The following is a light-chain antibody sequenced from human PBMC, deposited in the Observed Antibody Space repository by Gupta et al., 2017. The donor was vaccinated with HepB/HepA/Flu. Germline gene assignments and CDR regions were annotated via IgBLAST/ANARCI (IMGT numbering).Light chain of an antibody. J-gene: IGKJ1*01. Sequence: EIVMTQSPATLSVSPGERATLSCRASQSVSSNLAWYQQKPGQAPRLLIYGASTRATGIPARFSGSGYGKEFTLTISSRQSEDFVVYYCQQYKNWPPGTFGQGTKVEIK. CDR3: QQYKNWPPGT. CDR1: QSVSSN. V-gene: IGKV3-15*01. CDR2: GAS.